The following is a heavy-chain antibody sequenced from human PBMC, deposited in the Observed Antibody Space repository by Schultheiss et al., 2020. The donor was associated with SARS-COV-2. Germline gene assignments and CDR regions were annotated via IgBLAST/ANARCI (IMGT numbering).Heavy chain of an antibody. CDR1: GFAFSDHY. CDR3: ARLGGSSWYDGRVFDI. CDR2: ISGSGGTI. V-gene: IGHV3-11*01. D-gene: IGHD6-13*01. Sequence: GGSLRLSCAASGFAFSDHYMTWIRQAPGKGLEWVSYISGSGGTIYYADSLRGRFIISRDNAKNSLYLQMKTLRAEDTAVYYCARLGGSSWYDGRVFDIWGQGTMVTVSS. J-gene: IGHJ3*02.